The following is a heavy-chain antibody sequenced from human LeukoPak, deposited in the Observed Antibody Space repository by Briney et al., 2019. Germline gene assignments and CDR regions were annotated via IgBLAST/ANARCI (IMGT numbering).Heavy chain of an antibody. Sequence: GGSLRLSCAASEFTFSNYWMSWVRQAPGKGLEWVAKIKQEGSETYSVDSVKGRFTISRDNAKNSLYLQMNSLRAEDTAVYYCARGGQYSGYYYFDYWGQGTLVTVSS. D-gene: IGHD3-22*01. V-gene: IGHV3-7*01. CDR3: ARGGQYSGYYYFDY. J-gene: IGHJ4*02. CDR2: IKQEGSET. CDR1: EFTFSNYW.